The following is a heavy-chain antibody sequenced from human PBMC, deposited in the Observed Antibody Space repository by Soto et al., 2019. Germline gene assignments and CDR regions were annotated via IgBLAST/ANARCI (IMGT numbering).Heavy chain of an antibody. CDR1: GFTFSSHA. J-gene: IGHJ4*02. Sequence: GGSLRLSCAASGFTFSSHAMSWVRQAPGKGLEWVSAISGDAINTYYADSVKGRFTISRDNSRNTLYLQLDSLRAEDTALYFCTNDVSVYSYGNFDYWSLGTVV. CDR3: TNDVSVYSYGNFDY. CDR2: ISGDAINT. V-gene: IGHV3-23*01. D-gene: IGHD5-18*01.